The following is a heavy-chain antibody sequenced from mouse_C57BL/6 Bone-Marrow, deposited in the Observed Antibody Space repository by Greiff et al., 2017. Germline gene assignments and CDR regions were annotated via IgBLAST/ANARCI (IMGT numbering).Heavy chain of an antibody. CDR1: GFNIKDDY. CDR2: IDLENGDT. D-gene: IGHD1-1*01. Sequence: VQLQQSGAELVRPGASVKLSCTASGFNIKDDYMHWVKQRPEQGLEWIGWIDLENGDTEYASKFQGKATITADTSSNTAYLQLSSLTSEDTAVYYCTTFPLITTVVATDYFDYWGQGTTLTVSS. V-gene: IGHV14-4*01. J-gene: IGHJ2*01. CDR3: TTFPLITTVVATDYFDY.